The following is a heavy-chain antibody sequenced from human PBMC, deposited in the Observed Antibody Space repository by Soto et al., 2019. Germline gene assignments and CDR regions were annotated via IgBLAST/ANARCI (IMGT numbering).Heavy chain of an antibody. CDR1: GGTFSSYA. CDR2: IIPIFGTA. V-gene: IGHV1-69*13. D-gene: IGHD6-19*01. CDR3: ARDGGSGWPQRFDY. J-gene: IGHJ4*02. Sequence: SVRVSCKASGGTFSSYAISWVRQAPGQGLEWMGGIIPIFGTANYAQKFQGRVTITADESTSTAYMELSSLRSEDTAVYYCARDGGSGWPQRFDYWGQGTLVTVSS.